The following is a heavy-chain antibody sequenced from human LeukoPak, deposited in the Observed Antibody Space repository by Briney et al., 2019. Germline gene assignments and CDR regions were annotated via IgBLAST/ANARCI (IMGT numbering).Heavy chain of an antibody. CDR3: AKDSGEEELWFGEPMDFDF. CDR1: GFPFRSYA. CDR2: VSTRAGTT. D-gene: IGHD3-10*01. V-gene: IGHV3-23*01. J-gene: IGHJ4*02. Sequence: GGSLRLFFAASGFPFRSYAVSWVRQAPGKGPEWVSTVSTRAGTTYYADSVKGRFTISRDNSKNTLYLQMNSLRAEDTAVYYCAKDSGEEELWFGEPMDFDFWGPGTLVTVSS.